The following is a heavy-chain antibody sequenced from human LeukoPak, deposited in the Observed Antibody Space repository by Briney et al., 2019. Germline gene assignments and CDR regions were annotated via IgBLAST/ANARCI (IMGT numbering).Heavy chain of an antibody. D-gene: IGHD6-13*01. CDR3: ARGRIAAAALPDYDY. J-gene: IGHJ4*02. Sequence: SETLSLTCAVHGGSFSGYYWSWIRQPPGKGLEWIGEINHSGSTNYNPSLKSRVTISVDTSKNQFSLKLSSVTAADTAVYYCARGRIAAAALPDYDYWGQGTLVTVSS. CDR2: INHSGST. CDR1: GGSFSGYY. V-gene: IGHV4-34*01.